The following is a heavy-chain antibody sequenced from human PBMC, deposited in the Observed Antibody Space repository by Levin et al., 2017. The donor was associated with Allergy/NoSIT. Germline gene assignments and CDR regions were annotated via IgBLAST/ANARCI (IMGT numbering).Heavy chain of an antibody. CDR3: AKDLYGAGTYYNGGADAFDI. D-gene: IGHD3-10*01. Sequence: GGSLRLSCAASGFTFSSYAMSWVRQAPGKGLEWVSAISGSGGSTYYADSVKGRCTISRDNSKNRLYLQMNSLRAEDTAIYYCAKDLYGAGTYYNGGADAFDIWGQGTMVTVSS. CDR1: GFTFSSYA. CDR2: ISGSGGST. J-gene: IGHJ3*02. V-gene: IGHV3-23*01.